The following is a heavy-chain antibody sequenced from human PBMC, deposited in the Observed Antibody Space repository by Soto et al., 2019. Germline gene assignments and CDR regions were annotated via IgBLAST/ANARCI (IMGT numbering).Heavy chain of an antibody. Sequence: QVQLQQWGAGLLKPSETLSLTCAVSGGSFSGYYWSGLRQPPGKEMEWNGEINHSGSTNYNPSLKSRVTISVDTSKNQFSLKLSSVTAADTAVYYCARVTRSITMVRGKSWFDPWGQGTLVTVSS. CDR1: GGSFSGYY. V-gene: IGHV4-34*01. D-gene: IGHD3-10*01. CDR2: INHSGST. J-gene: IGHJ5*02. CDR3: ARVTRSITMVRGKSWFDP.